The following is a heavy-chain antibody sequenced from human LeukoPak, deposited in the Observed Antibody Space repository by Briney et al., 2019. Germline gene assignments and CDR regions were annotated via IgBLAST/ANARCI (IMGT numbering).Heavy chain of an antibody. CDR2: ISSSSSYI. V-gene: IGHV3-21*01. CDR3: ARAAAAGNDFDY. J-gene: IGHJ4*02. Sequence: GGSLRLSCAASGFTFSSYSMNWVRQAPGKGLEWVSSISSSSSYIYYADSVKGRFTISRDNAKNSLYLQMNSLRAEDTAVYYCARAAAAGNDFDYWGQGTLVTVSS. CDR1: GFTFSSYS. D-gene: IGHD6-13*01.